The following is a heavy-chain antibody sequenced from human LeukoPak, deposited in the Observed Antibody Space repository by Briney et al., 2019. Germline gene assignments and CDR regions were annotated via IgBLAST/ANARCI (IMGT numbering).Heavy chain of an antibody. J-gene: IGHJ5*02. V-gene: IGHV3-23*01. Sequence: GGSLRLSCAASGFTFSSYAMSWVRQAPGKGLEWVSAISGSGGSTYYADSVKGRFTISRDNSKNTLYLQMNSLRAEDTAVYYCARDPLSPPYCSSTSCHQEGSWFDPWGQGTLVTVSS. CDR2: ISGSGGST. D-gene: IGHD2-2*01. CDR1: GFTFSSYA. CDR3: ARDPLSPPYCSSTSCHQEGSWFDP.